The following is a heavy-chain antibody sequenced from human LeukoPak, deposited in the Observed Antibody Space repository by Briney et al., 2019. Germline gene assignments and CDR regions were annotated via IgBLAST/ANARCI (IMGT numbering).Heavy chain of an antibody. J-gene: IGHJ4*02. D-gene: IGHD2-2*02. CDR3: AKEYCSSTSCYIFDY. Sequence: PGGSLRLSCAASGFTFSNYGMHWVRQAPGKGLEWVTVIWYDGSNKYYADSVKGRFTISRDNSKNTLYLQMNSLRGEDTAMYYCAKEYCSSTSCYIFDYWGQGTLVTVSS. CDR2: IWYDGSNK. V-gene: IGHV3-33*06. CDR1: GFTFSNYG.